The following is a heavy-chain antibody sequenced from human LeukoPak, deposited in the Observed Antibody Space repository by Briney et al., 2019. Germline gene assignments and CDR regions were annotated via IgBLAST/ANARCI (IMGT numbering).Heavy chain of an antibody. D-gene: IGHD3-22*01. CDR2: IYHSGST. Sequence: SETLSLTCTVSGGSISSSSYYWGWIRQPPGKGLEWIGSIYHSGSTYYNPSLKSRVTISVDTSKNQFSLKLSSVTAADTAVYYCARGGSGYYLWGQGTLVTVSS. CDR1: GGSISSSSYY. V-gene: IGHV4-39*07. J-gene: IGHJ5*02. CDR3: ARGGSGYYL.